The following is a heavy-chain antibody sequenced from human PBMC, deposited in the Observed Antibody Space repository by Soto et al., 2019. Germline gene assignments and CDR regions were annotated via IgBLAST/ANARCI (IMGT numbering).Heavy chain of an antibody. V-gene: IGHV3-9*01. D-gene: IGHD2-2*01. CDR1: GFTLDDYT. J-gene: IGHJ6*02. CDR3: AKDRAVVVPVSTSYFHYYGLDV. CDR2: VGWNGGDI. Sequence: HPGGSLRLSCAASGFTLDDYTMHWVRQAPGKGLEWVAGVGWNGGDIVYADSVKGRFTVSRDNTKNSLYLEMNSLRTEDTAIYYCAKDRAVVVPVSTSYFHYYGLDVWGQGTTVTVSS.